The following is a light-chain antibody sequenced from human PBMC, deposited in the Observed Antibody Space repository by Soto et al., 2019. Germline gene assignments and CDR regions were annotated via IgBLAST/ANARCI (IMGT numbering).Light chain of an antibody. CDR3: SSHAHNYNWV. CDR2: EVN. J-gene: IGLJ3*02. V-gene: IGLV2-8*01. Sequence: QSVLTQPPSASGSPGQSVTISCTGTSSDVGGYDYVSWYQQHPGKAPKLLIYEVNKRPSGVPDRFSGSKSGNTASLTVSGLQADDEADYYCSSHAHNYNWVFGGGTKVTVL. CDR1: SSDVGGYDY.